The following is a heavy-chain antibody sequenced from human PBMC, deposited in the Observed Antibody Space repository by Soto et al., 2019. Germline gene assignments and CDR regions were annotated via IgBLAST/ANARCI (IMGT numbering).Heavy chain of an antibody. CDR3: ARGYSSSPIYFDS. CDR2: INSDGSST. Sequence: GGSLRLSCAASGFTFSSYGMHWVRQAPGKGLVWVSRINSDGSSTGYADSVKGRFTISRDNPKNTLYLQMNSLRAEDTAVYCCARGYSSSPIYFDSSGLGPLVTGS. D-gene: IGHD6-6*01. V-gene: IGHV3-74*01. CDR1: GFTFSSYG. J-gene: IGHJ4*02.